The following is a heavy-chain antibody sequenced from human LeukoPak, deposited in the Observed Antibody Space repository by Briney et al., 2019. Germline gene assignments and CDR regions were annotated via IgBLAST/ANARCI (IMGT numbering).Heavy chain of an antibody. Sequence: SQTLSLTCAISGDSFSSSTSAWGWLRQSPSRGLEWLGRTYFRSKWIHDYALSVRGRITINPDTSENQVSLQLNSMTPEDTAIYYCARNFSPDFDYWGQGTLVTVSS. V-gene: IGHV6-1*01. CDR3: ARNFSPDFDY. D-gene: IGHD1-14*01. CDR2: TYFRSKWIH. J-gene: IGHJ4*02. CDR1: GDSFSSSTSA.